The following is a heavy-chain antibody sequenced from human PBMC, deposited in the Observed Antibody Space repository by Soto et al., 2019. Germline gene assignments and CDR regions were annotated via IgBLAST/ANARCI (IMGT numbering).Heavy chain of an antibody. V-gene: IGHV1-2*04. D-gene: IGHD2-2*02. CDR2: INPNSGGT. J-gene: IGHJ3*02. CDR1: GYTFTDYD. Sequence: ASVKVSCKASGYTFTDYDMHWVRQAPGEVLEWMGWINPNSGGTNYAQKFQGWVTMTRDTSISTAYMELSRLKSDDTAVYYCARYCTGTSCYTQDAFDIWGQGTMVTVS. CDR3: ARYCTGTSCYTQDAFDI.